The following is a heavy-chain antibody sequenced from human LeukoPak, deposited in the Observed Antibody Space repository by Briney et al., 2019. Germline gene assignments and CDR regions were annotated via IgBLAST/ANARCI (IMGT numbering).Heavy chain of an antibody. D-gene: IGHD3-22*01. CDR3: AKDKAPYYYDSSGYYAPHNWFDP. CDR1: GFTFSSYA. CDR2: ISGSGGST. J-gene: IGHJ5*02. V-gene: IGHV3-23*01. Sequence: GRSLRLSCAASGFTFSSYAMSWVRQAPGKGLEWVSAISGSGGSTYYADSVKGRFTISRDNSKNTLYLQMNSLRAEDTAVYYCAKDKAPYYYDSSGYYAPHNWFDPWGQGTLVTVSS.